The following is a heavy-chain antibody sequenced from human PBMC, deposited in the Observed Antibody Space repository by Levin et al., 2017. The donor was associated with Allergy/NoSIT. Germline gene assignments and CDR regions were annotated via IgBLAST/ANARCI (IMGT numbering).Heavy chain of an antibody. V-gene: IGHV1-3*01. CDR3: ARDARVSGTSHWFDP. Sequence: ASVKVSCQASGYTFTDYTFHWVRQAPGQRPEWMGWIIAGSGNTEYSQRFQGRLTITRATSASTAYMELRSLTSEDTAVYYCARDARVSGTSHWFDPWGQGTLVTVSS. CDR2: IIAGSGNT. CDR1: GYTFTDYT. D-gene: IGHD6-13*01. J-gene: IGHJ5*02.